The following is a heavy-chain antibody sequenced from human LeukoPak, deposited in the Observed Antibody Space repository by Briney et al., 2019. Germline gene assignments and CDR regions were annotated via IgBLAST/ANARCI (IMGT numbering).Heavy chain of an antibody. CDR1: GGSITTYF. Sequence: SETLSLTCTVSGGSITTYFWSWIRQPPGKGLEWIGYIYYIGSTNYNPSLKSRVTISVDTSKNQFSLKLSSVTAADTAVYYCARHGYSYGPNWYFDLWGRGTLVTVSS. V-gene: IGHV4-59*08. D-gene: IGHD5-18*01. J-gene: IGHJ2*01. CDR3: ARHGYSYGPNWYFDL. CDR2: IYYIGST.